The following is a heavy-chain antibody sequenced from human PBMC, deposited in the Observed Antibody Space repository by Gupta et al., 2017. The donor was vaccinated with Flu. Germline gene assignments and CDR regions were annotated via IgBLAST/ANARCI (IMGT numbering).Heavy chain of an antibody. CDR2: INHSGST. Sequence: QVQLQQWGAGLLKPSETLSLTFAVYGGSFSGYYWSWIRQPPGKGLEWIGEINHSGSTNYNPSLKSRVTISVDTSKNQFSLKLSSVTAADTAVYYCARGPRLPYSSSWSPFDYWGQGTLVTVSS. CDR3: ARGPRLPYSSSWSPFDY. V-gene: IGHV4-34*01. D-gene: IGHD6-13*01. J-gene: IGHJ4*02. CDR1: GGSFSGYY.